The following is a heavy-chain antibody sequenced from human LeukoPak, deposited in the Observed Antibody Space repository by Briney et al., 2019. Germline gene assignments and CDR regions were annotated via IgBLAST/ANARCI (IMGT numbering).Heavy chain of an antibody. CDR3: ARHRTIAAGFGLGGSAGGNWFDP. V-gene: IGHV4-39*07. J-gene: IGHJ5*02. Sequence: SETLSLTCSVSGDSISSSSYYWGWIRQPPGKGLEWIGSLYYSGSTYYNPSLKSRVTISVDTSKNQFSLKLSSVTAADTAVYYCARHRTIAAGFGLGGSAGGNWFDPWGQGTLVTVSS. D-gene: IGHD6-13*01. CDR1: GDSISSSSYY. CDR2: LYYSGST.